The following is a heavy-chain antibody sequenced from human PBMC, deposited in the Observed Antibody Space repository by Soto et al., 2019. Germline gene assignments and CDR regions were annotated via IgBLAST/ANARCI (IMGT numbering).Heavy chain of an antibody. D-gene: IGHD2-15*01. V-gene: IGHV4-39*01. Sequence: QVQLQESGPGLVKPSETLSLTCTVSGGSISRNNYYWGWIRQPPGKGLEWIGSISYTGTTFYNPSIKSRVTISVDTSKNQFSLKLSSVTAADTAVYYCARDKEGCTGGSCYDYWGQGTLVTVSS. CDR2: ISYTGTT. CDR1: GGSISRNNYY. J-gene: IGHJ4*02. CDR3: ARDKEGCTGGSCYDY.